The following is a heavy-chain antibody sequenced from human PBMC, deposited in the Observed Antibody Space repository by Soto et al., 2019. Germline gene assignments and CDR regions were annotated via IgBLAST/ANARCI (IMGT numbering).Heavy chain of an antibody. Sequence: SETLSLTYTVSGASITGSSYWSWIRQPAGKGLEWIGRFSLSGTTNYNPSLRSRVTTSADVSKNQFSLGLTSVTAADTALYYCARGMTPPGAPAWYYFDSWGQGTLVTVSS. CDR1: GASITGSSY. CDR3: ARGMTPPGAPAWYYFDS. V-gene: IGHV4-4*07. D-gene: IGHD2-8*02. J-gene: IGHJ4*02. CDR2: FSLSGTT.